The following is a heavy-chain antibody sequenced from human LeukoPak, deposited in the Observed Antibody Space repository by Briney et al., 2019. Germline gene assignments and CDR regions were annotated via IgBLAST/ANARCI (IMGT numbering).Heavy chain of an antibody. CDR3: ARLEGRYSSSWFFDY. D-gene: IGHD6-13*01. Sequence: SETLSLTCAVSGGSISSSSYYWGWIRQPPGKGLEWIGSIYYSGSTYYNPSLKSRVTISVDTSKNQFSLKLSSVTAADTAVYYCARLEGRYSSSWFFDYWGQGTLVTVSS. CDR1: GGSISSSSYY. CDR2: IYYSGST. V-gene: IGHV4-39*07. J-gene: IGHJ4*02.